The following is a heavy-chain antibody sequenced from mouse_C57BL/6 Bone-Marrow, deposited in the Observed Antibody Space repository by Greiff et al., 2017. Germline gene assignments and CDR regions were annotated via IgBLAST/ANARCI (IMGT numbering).Heavy chain of an antibody. V-gene: IGHV1-82*01. CDR3: AREGRATVVARGNWYFDV. J-gene: IGHJ1*03. CDR2: IYPGDGDT. CDR1: GYAFSSSW. Sequence: QVQLQQSGPELVKPGASVKISCKASGYAFSSSWMNWVKQRPGKGLEWIGRIYPGDGDTNYNGKFKGKATLTADKSSSTAYMELRSLTSEDSAVYYCAREGRATVVARGNWYFDVWGTGTTVTVSS. D-gene: IGHD1-1*01.